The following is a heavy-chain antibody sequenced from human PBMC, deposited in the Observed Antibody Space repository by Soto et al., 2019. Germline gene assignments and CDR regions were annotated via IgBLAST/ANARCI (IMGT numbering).Heavy chain of an antibody. CDR1: GGSISSYY. CDR2: IYFSGGT. V-gene: IGHV4-59*12. D-gene: IGHD6-13*01. J-gene: IGHJ4*02. CDR3: ARESRSWYGSIWDY. Sequence: QVQLQESGPGLVKPSETLSLTCTVSGGSISSYYWSWIRQPPGKGLEWIGYIYFSGGTNYNPSLKSRVTISVDTSKNQFSLKLSSVTAADTGVYYCARESRSWYGSIWDYWGQGTLVTVSS.